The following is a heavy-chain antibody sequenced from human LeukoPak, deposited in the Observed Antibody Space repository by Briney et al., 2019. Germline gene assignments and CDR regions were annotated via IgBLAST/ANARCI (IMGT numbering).Heavy chain of an antibody. CDR1: GGTFSSYT. V-gene: IGHV1-69*04. D-gene: IGHD3-3*01. J-gene: IGHJ4*02. CDR3: ARDEYYDFWSGYQY. Sequence: SVKVSCTASGGTFSSYTISWVRQAPGQGLEWMGKIIPILGIANYAQKLQGRVTITADKSTSTAYMELSSLRSEDTAVYYCARDEYYDFWSGYQYWGQGTLVTVSS. CDR2: IIPILGIA.